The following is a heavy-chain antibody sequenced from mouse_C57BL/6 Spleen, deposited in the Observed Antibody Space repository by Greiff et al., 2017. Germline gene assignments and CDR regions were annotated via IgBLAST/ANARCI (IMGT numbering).Heavy chain of an antibody. D-gene: IGHD2-3*01. CDR1: GYSFTGYF. CDR2: INPYNGDT. J-gene: IGHJ2*01. V-gene: IGHV1-20*01. CDR3: ARSDGYYVYYFDY. Sequence: EVQLQQSGPELVKPGDSVKISCKASGYSFTGYFMNWVMQSHGKSLEWIGRINPYNGDTFYNQKFKGKATLTLDKSSSTAHMELRSLTSEDSAVYYCARSDGYYVYYFDYWGQGTTLTVSS.